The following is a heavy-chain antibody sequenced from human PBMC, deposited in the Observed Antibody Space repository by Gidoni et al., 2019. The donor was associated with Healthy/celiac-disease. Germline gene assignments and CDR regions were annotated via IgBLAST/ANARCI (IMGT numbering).Heavy chain of an antibody. CDR1: GYTFTSYA. D-gene: IGHD3-22*01. CDR2: INAGNGNT. V-gene: IGHV1-3*01. CDR3: AREGYYYDSSGYYLGY. J-gene: IGHJ4*02. Sequence: QVQLVQSGAEVKKPGASVKVSCKASGYTFTSYAMHWVRQAPGQRLEWMGWINAGNGNTKYSQKFQGRVTITRDTSASTAYMELSSLRSEDTAVYYCAREGYYYDSSGYYLGYWGQGTLVTVSS.